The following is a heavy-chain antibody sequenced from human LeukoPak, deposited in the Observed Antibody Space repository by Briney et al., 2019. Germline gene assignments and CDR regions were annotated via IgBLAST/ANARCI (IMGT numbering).Heavy chain of an antibody. CDR3: ARETSSRAFDI. CDR1: GGSISSYY. J-gene: IGHJ3*02. V-gene: IGHV4-59*12. Sequence: SETLSLTCTVSGGSISSYYWSWIRQPPGKGLEWIGYIYYSGSTNYNPSLKSRVTISVDTSKNQFSLKLSSVTAADTAVYYCARETSSRAFDIWGQGTMVTVSS. D-gene: IGHD2-2*01. CDR2: IYYSGST.